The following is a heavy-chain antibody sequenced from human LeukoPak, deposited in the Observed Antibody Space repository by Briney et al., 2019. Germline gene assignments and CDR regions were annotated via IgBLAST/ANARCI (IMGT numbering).Heavy chain of an antibody. CDR2: IIPIFGTA. CDR3: ARVEAVGATRPYYFDY. D-gene: IGHD1-26*01. CDR1: GGTFSSYA. Sequence: GASVKVSCKASGGTFSSYAISWVRQAPGQGLEWMGGIIPIFGTANYAQKFQGRVTITADESTSTAYMELSSLRSEDTAVYYCARVEAVGATRPYYFDYWGQGTLVTVSS. V-gene: IGHV1-69*13. J-gene: IGHJ4*02.